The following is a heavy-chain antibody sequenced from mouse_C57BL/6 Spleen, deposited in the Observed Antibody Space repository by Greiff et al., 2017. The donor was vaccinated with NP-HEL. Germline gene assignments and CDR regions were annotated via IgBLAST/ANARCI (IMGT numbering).Heavy chain of an antibody. J-gene: IGHJ4*01. CDR2: ISYDGSN. D-gene: IGHD1-1*01. V-gene: IGHV3-6*01. Sequence: EVQLQQSGPGLVKPSQSLSLTCSVTGYSITSGYYWNWIRQFPGNKLEWMGYISYDGSNNYIPSLKNRIPITRDTSKNQFFLKLNSVTTEDTATYYCASPLVTTVVATDAMDYWGQGTSVTVSS. CDR1: GYSITSGYY. CDR3: ASPLVTTVVATDAMDY.